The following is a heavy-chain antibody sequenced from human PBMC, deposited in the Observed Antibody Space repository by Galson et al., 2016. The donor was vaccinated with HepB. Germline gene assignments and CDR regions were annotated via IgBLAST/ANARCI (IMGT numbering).Heavy chain of an antibody. D-gene: IGHD1-26*01. J-gene: IGHJ4*02. Sequence: SVKVSCKASGYTLTSLALNWLRQTPGQGLQWMGCINTNTGKPAYAPAFTGRFVISLDTSVATTYLQISGLEADGTALYYCARGPLWEEFDYWGQGTQVTVSS. CDR2: INTNTGKP. V-gene: IGHV7-4-1*02. CDR3: ARGPLWEEFDY. CDR1: GYTLTSLA.